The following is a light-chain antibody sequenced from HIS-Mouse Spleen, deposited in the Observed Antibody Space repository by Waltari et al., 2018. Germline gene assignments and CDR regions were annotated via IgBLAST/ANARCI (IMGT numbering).Light chain of an antibody. V-gene: IGKV3-11*01. J-gene: IGKJ1*01. Sequence: EIVLTQSRDNMYWYTGERAPLACRASQSVSSYLAWYQQKPGQAPRLLIYDASNRATGIPARFSGSGSGTDFTLTISSLEPEDFAVYYCQQRSNWPPTFGQGTKVEIK. CDR3: QQRSNWPPT. CDR2: DAS. CDR1: QSVSSY.